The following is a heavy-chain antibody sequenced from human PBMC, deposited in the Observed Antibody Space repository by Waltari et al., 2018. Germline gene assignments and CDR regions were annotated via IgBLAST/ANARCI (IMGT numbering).Heavy chain of an antibody. J-gene: IGHJ3*01. CDR3: ARVAYDSWNFDF. V-gene: IGHV3-7*01. D-gene: IGHD3-22*01. CDR2: INQGGSAI. Sequence: EVKLVESGGGLVQPGESLRLSCAASGFTFKNYWMTGVRQAPGKGLEWVANINQGGSAIFYVDSVKGRFTISRDDAKNSLYLQMNSLRAEDMAVYYCARVAYDSWNFDFWGQGTMVTVSS. CDR1: GFTFKNYW.